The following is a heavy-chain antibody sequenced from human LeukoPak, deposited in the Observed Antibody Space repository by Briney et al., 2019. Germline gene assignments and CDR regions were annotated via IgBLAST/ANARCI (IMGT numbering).Heavy chain of an antibody. CDR2: ISGSSSPI. CDR3: ARVSGSYYFDY. CDR1: GFTFSGSA. V-gene: IGHV3-48*02. J-gene: IGHJ4*02. D-gene: IGHD3-10*01. Sequence: GGSLRLSCAASGFTFSGSAMHWVRQASGKGLEWVSYISGSSSPIYYADSVKGRVTISRDNAKDSLYLQMTSLRDEDTAVYYCARVSGSYYFDYWGQGTLVTVSP.